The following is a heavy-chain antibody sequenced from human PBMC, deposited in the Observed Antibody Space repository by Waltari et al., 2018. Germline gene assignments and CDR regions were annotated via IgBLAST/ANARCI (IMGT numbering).Heavy chain of an antibody. Sequence: EVQLVESGGGLVKPGGSLRLSCAASGFTFSTYSMNWVRLVPGKGLEWVSSISSTRNYRYYADSLKGRFTVSRDNAKNSLYLQMNSLRAEDTAIYYCARPVKSGRSIYQNNYGMKVWGQGTTVTVSS. CDR1: GFTFSTYS. V-gene: IGHV3-21*01. D-gene: IGHD6-19*01. CDR3: ARPVKSGRSIYQNNYGMKV. J-gene: IGHJ6*02. CDR2: ISSTRNYR.